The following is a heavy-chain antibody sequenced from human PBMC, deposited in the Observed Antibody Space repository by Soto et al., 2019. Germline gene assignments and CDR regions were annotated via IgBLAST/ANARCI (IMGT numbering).Heavy chain of an antibody. Sequence: EVQLVESGGGLVQPGGSLRLSCAASGFTFSSYSMNWVRQAPGKGLEWVSYISSSSSTIYYADSVKGRFTISRYNAKNSLYLQMNSLRAEDTAVYYCARDRNYDYIWGSYRPDAFDIWGQGTMVTVSS. V-gene: IGHV3-48*01. CDR1: GFTFSSYS. CDR3: ARDRNYDYIWGSYRPDAFDI. J-gene: IGHJ3*02. CDR2: ISSSSSTI. D-gene: IGHD3-16*02.